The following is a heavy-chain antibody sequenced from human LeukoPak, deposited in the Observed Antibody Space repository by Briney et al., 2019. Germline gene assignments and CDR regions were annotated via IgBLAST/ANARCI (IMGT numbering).Heavy chain of an antibody. Sequence: SETLSLTCTVSGGSINSYYWSWIRQPPGKGLEWIGYIYYSGSTNYNPSLKSRVTISVDTSKNQFSLKLSSVTAADTAVYYCARLNSYGPNYYYGMDVWGQGTTVTVSS. J-gene: IGHJ6*02. D-gene: IGHD5-18*01. CDR3: ARLNSYGPNYYYGMDV. V-gene: IGHV4-59*01. CDR2: IYYSGST. CDR1: GGSINSYY.